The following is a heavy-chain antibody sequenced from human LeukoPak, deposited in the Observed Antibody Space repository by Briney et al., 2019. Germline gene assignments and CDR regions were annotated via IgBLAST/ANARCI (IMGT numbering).Heavy chain of an antibody. CDR1: GGSISSYY. CDR2: IYTSGST. CDR3: ARDHKTLVRGALNDAFDI. J-gene: IGHJ3*02. V-gene: IGHV4-4*07. D-gene: IGHD3-10*01. Sequence: SETLSLTCTVSGGSISSYYWSWIRQPAGKGLEWIGRIYTSGSTNYNPSLKSRVTMSVDTSKNQFSLKLSSVTAADTAVYYCARDHKTLVRGALNDAFDIWGQGTMVTASS.